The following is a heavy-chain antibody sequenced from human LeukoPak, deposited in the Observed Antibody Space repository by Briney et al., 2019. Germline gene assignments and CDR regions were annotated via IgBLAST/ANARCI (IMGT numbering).Heavy chain of an antibody. CDR2: INPKNAAT. CDR1: GYTFTGHY. Sequence: ASVKVSCKASGYTFTGHYMHWVRQAPGQGREWMGWINPKNAATNYAQKFQGRVTMTRDTSITTAYMELSSLRSDDTAVYYCARDVGEYCSSTNCYASHYWGQGTLVTVSS. CDR3: ARDVGEYCSSTNCYASHY. J-gene: IGHJ4*02. D-gene: IGHD2-2*01. V-gene: IGHV1-2*02.